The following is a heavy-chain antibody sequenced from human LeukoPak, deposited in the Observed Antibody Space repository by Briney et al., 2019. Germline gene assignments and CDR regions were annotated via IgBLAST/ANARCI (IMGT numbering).Heavy chain of an antibody. CDR3: ARVPFSTGTEYNWFDP. CDR1: GYTFTSYG. V-gene: IGHV1-69*04. J-gene: IGHJ5*02. D-gene: IGHD1-1*01. CDR2: IIPILGIA. Sequence: GASVKVSCKASGYTFTSYGISWVRQAPGQGLEWMGRIIPILGIANYAQKFQGRVTITADKSTSTAYMELSSLRSEDTAVYYCARVPFSTGTEYNWFDPWGQGTLVTVSS.